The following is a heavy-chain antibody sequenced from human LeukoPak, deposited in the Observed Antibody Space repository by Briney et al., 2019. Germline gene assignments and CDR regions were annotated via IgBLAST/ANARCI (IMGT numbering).Heavy chain of an antibody. J-gene: IGHJ4*02. CDR3: AREYPTVWFGEPIDY. CDR2: ISYDGSNK. V-gene: IGHV3-30-3*01. CDR1: GFTFSSYA. Sequence: GGSLRLSCAASGFTFSSYAMHWVRQAPGKGLEWVAVISYDGSNKYYADSVKGRFTISRDNSKNTLYLQMNSLRAEDTAVYYCAREYPTVWFGEPIDYWGQGTLVTVSS. D-gene: IGHD3-10*01.